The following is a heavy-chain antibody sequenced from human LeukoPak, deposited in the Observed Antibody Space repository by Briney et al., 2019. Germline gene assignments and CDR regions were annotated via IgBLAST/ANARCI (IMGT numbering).Heavy chain of an antibody. D-gene: IGHD2-2*01. CDR1: GHTFTGYY. CDR3: ARGYCSSTSCLAYFDY. CDR2: INPNSGGT. J-gene: IGHJ4*02. Sequence: ASVKVSCKASGHTFTGYYMHWVRQAPGQGLEWMGRINPNSGGTNYAQKFQGRVTMTRDTSISTAYMELSRLRSDDTAVYYCARGYCSSTSCLAYFDYWGQGTLVTVSS. V-gene: IGHV1-2*06.